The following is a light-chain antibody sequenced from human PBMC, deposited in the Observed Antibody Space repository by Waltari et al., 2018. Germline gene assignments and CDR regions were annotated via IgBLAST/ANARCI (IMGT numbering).Light chain of an antibody. J-gene: IGKJ1*01. CDR1: QSIDKF. V-gene: IGKV1-39*01. CDR2: AAS. Sequence: DIQMTQSPSSLSASVGDRVTITCRPSQSIDKFLNWYQKKPGKAPDLLIYAASTLQTGVPSMFSGSGSGTDFTLTITSLHPEDFATYYCQPTYTSLAWTFGQGTKVEIK. CDR3: QPTYTSLAWT.